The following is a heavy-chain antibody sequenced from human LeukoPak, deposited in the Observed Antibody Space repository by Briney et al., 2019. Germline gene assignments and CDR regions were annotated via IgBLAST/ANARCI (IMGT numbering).Heavy chain of an antibody. J-gene: IGHJ6*03. D-gene: IGHD2-21*02. Sequence: SETLSLTCTVSGGSISRYYWSWIRQPPGKGLEWIGYIYYSGSTNYNPSLKSRVTISVDTSKNQFSLKLSSVTAADTAVYYCARTYCGGDCRGYYYHYYMDVWGKGTTVTISS. V-gene: IGHV4-59*08. CDR3: ARTYCGGDCRGYYYHYYMDV. CDR1: GGSISRYY. CDR2: IYYSGST.